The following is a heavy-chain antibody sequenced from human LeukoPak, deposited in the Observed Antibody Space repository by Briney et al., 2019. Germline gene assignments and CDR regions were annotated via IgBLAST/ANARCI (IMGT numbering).Heavy chain of an antibody. D-gene: IGHD3-10*01. CDR3: ARGPLLWFGELSPRLPQETNWFDP. CDR2: MNPNSGNT. Sequence: ASVKVSCKASGYTFTSYDINWVRQATGQGLEWMGWMNPNSGNTGYAQKFQGRVTMTRNTSISTAYMELSSLRSEDTAVYYCARGPLLWFGELSPRLPQETNWFDPWGQGTLVTVSS. CDR1: GYTFTSYD. V-gene: IGHV1-8*02. J-gene: IGHJ5*02.